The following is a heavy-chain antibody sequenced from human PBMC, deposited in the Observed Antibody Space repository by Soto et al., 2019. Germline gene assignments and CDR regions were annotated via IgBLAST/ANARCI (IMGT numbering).Heavy chain of an antibody. Sequence: SETLSLTCTVSGGSISSGGYYWSWIRQHPGKGLEWIGYIYYSGSTYYNPSLKSRVTISVDTSKNQFSLKLSSVTAADTAVYCCARRSYDYGSGSPPTYYYYYYMDVWGKGTTVTVSS. V-gene: IGHV4-31*03. CDR1: GGSISSGGYY. D-gene: IGHD3-10*01. J-gene: IGHJ6*03. CDR2: IYYSGST. CDR3: ARRSYDYGSGSPPTYYYYYYMDV.